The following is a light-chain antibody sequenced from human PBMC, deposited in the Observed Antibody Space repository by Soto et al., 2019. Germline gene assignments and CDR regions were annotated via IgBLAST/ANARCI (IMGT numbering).Light chain of an antibody. CDR1: QSVSSSF. J-gene: IGKJ4*01. V-gene: IGKV3-20*01. CDR2: GAS. Sequence: IVLTQSPGTLSLSPGERATLSCRASQSVSSSFLAWYQQKPGQAPRLLIYGASSRATGIPDRFSGSGAGTACTLTSSRLEPEGFAVYYWEQYDNSPLTFGGGTKVEIK. CDR3: EQYDNSPLT.